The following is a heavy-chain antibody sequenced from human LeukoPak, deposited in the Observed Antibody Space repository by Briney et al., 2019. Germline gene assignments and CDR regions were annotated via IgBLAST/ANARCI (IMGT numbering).Heavy chain of an antibody. CDR3: WSDCGGEALPGYMDV. V-gene: IGHV4-59*01. J-gene: IGHJ6*03. CDR2: IYYSGST. CDR1: GGSISSYY. D-gene: IGHD6-6*01. Sequence: SETLSLTCTVSGGSISSYYWSWIRQPPGKGLEWIGYIYYSGSTNYNPSLKSRVTILVDTSKNQFSLKLSSVTAADPAGYFWWSDCGGEALPGYMDVWGKGNTVTVSS.